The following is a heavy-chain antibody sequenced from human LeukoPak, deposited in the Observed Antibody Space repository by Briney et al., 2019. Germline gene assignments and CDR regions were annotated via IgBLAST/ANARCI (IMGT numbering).Heavy chain of an antibody. D-gene: IGHD3-16*01. V-gene: IGHV3-64*01. CDR1: GFTFSSYA. CDR3: ARERRGDDAFDI. CDR2: ISTNGGGT. Sequence: GGSLRLSCAASGFTFSSYAMHWVRQAPGKGLEYVSTISTNGGGTYYANSVKGRFTISRDNSKNTVYLQMGSLRAEDMAVYYCARERRGDDAFDIWGQGTMVTVSS. J-gene: IGHJ3*02.